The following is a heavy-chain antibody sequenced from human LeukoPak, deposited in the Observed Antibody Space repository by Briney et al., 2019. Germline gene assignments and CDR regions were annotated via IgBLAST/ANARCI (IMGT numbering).Heavy chain of an antibody. Sequence: SVKVSCKASGGTFSSYAISWVRQAPGQGLEWMGGIIPIFGTANYAQKFQGRVTITADKSTSTAYMELSSLRSEDTAVYYCARYSGSYPHDAFDIWGQGTMVTVSS. D-gene: IGHD1-26*01. CDR3: ARYSGSYPHDAFDI. CDR2: IIPIFGTA. CDR1: GGTFSSYA. V-gene: IGHV1-69*06. J-gene: IGHJ3*02.